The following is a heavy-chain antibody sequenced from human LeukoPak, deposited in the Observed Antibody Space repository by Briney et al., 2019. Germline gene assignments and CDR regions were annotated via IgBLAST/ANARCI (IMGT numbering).Heavy chain of an antibody. J-gene: IGHJ6*04. Sequence: GGSLRLSCAASGFTFSSYEMNWVRQAPGKGLEWVSYISSSGSTIYYADSVKGRFTNSRDNAKNSLYLQMNSLRAEDTAVYYCAELGITMIGGVWGKGTTVTISS. CDR2: ISSSGSTI. D-gene: IGHD3-10*02. CDR3: AELGITMIGGV. CDR1: GFTFSSYE. V-gene: IGHV3-48*03.